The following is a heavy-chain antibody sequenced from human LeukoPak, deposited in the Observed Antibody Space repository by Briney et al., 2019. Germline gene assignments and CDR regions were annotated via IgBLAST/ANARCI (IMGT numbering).Heavy chain of an antibody. J-gene: IGHJ5*02. CDR1: GFTFSDNY. CDR2: ISRSGSTI. CDR3: ARVSGPVTTSSTWFDP. V-gene: IGHV3-11*01. D-gene: IGHD4-11*01. Sequence: GGSLRLSCAASGFTFSDNYMSWIRQAPGKGLEWVSYISRSGSTIYYADSVKGRFTISRDNAKNSLYLQMNSLRVEDTAVYYCARVSGPVTTSSTWFDPWGQGTLVTVSS.